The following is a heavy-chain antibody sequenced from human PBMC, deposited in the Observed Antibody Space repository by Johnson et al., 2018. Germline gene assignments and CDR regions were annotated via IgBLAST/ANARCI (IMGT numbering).Heavy chain of an antibody. CDR2: IKQDGSEK. J-gene: IGHJ6*02. Sequence: VQLVESGGGLVQPGGSLRLSCAASGFTFSSYSMNWVRQAPGKGLEWVANIKQDGSEKYYVDSVKGRCTISRDNAKNSLYLQMNSLRAEDTAVYYRARVYYYDSSGWTYYYYGMDVWGQGTTVTVSS. CDR3: ARVYYYDSSGWTYYYYGMDV. CDR1: GFTFSSYS. V-gene: IGHV3-7*01. D-gene: IGHD3-22*01.